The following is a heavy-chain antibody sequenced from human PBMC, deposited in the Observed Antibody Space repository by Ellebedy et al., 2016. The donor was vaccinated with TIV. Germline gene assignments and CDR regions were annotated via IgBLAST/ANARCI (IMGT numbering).Heavy chain of an antibody. D-gene: IGHD3-16*01. CDR1: GFTFRNYA. Sequence: PGGSLRLSCVASGFTFRNYAISWVRQAPGKGLEWVSGISATGTNTYYADSVKGRFTVSRDNSKSTLFLQMNSLSADDSAVYYCARDRSGGYWGQGTLVTVSS. J-gene: IGHJ4*02. CDR2: ISATGTNT. CDR3: ARDRSGGY. V-gene: IGHV3-23*01.